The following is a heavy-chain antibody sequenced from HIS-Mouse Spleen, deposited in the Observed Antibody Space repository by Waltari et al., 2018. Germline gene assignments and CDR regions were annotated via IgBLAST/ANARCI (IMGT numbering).Heavy chain of an antibody. J-gene: IGHJ4*02. CDR2: ISGSGGST. CDR1: GFAFSSCA. Sequence: EVQLLESWGGLVQSGGSLRLSCAASGFAFSSCAMSWVSQAPGKGLEWVSAISGSGGSTYYADSVKGRFTISRDNSKNTLYLQMNSLRAEDTAVYYCAKSRGGDCYDYWGQGTLVTVSS. D-gene: IGHD2-21*01. V-gene: IGHV3-23*01. CDR3: AKSRGGDCYDY.